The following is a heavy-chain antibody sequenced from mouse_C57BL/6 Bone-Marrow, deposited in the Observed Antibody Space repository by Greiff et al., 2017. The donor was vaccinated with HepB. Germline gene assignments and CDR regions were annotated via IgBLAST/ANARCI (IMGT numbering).Heavy chain of an antibody. CDR1: GYTFTSYG. V-gene: IGHV1-81*01. CDR3: AKLLYWYFDV. Sequence: VHLVESGAELARPGASVKLSCKASGYTFTSYGISWVKQRTGQGLELIGEIYPRSGNTYYNEKFKGKATLTADKSSSTAYMELRSLTSEDSAVYFCAKLLYWYFDVWGTGTTVTVSS. J-gene: IGHJ1*03. D-gene: IGHD1-1*01. CDR2: IYPRSGNT.